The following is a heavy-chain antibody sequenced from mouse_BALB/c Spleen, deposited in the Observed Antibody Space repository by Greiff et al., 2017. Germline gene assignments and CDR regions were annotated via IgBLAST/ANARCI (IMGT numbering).Heavy chain of an antibody. CDR2: INPSNGGT. V-gene: IGHV1S81*02. CDR3: TRCRYRYYYAMDY. CDR1: GYTFTSYY. Sequence: VQLQQSGAELVKPGASVKLSCKASGYTFTSYYMYWVKQRPGQGLEWIGEINPSNGGTNFNEKFKSKATLTVDKSSSTAYMQLSSLTSEDSAVYYCTRCRYRYYYAMDYWGQGTSVTVSS. D-gene: IGHD2-14*01. J-gene: IGHJ4*01.